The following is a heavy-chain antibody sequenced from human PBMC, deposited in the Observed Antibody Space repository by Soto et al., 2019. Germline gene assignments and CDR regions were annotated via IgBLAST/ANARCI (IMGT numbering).Heavy chain of an antibody. CDR1: GGSFSGYY. D-gene: IGHD2-2*01. CDR2: INHSGST. CDR3: ARGNCSSTSCQSPWFDP. Sequence: PSETLSLTCAVYGGSFSGYYWSWIRQPPGKGLEWIGEINHSGSTNYNPSLKSRVTISVDTSKNQFSLKLSSVTAADTAVYYCARGNCSSTSCQSPWFDPWGQGTLVTVSS. J-gene: IGHJ5*02. V-gene: IGHV4-34*01.